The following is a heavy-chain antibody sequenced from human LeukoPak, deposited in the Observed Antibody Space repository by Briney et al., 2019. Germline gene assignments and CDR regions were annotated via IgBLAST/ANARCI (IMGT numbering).Heavy chain of an antibody. J-gene: IGHJ6*02. CDR1: GFTFRSYS. CDR2: IDTGSTYI. Sequence: GGSLRLSCAASGFTFRSYSITWVRQAPGKGLEWVSSIDTGSTYIYYADSVKGRFTISRDHAKDSLYLQMNSLRAEDTAVYYCARGGYSSHYYAMDVWGQGTTVTVSS. V-gene: IGHV3-21*01. CDR3: ARGGYSSHYYAMDV. D-gene: IGHD3-22*01.